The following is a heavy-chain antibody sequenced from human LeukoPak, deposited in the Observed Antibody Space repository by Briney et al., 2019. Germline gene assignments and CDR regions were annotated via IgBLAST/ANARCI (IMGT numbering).Heavy chain of an antibody. D-gene: IGHD3-16*01. CDR1: GGSLSGFH. Sequence: PSETLSPTLAVHGGSLSGFHCRLIPQPPGEGPELVGGINHSGSNNYKPSLKSRVTISVDTSKNQFSLKLSSVTAADTAVYYCARGHVWGSYSILTLDYWGQGTLVTVSS. CDR3: ARGHVWGSYSILTLDY. CDR2: INHSGSN. V-gene: IGHV4-34*01. J-gene: IGHJ4*02.